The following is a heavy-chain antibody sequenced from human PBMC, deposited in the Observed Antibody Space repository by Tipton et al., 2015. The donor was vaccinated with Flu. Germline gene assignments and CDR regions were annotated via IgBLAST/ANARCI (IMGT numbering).Heavy chain of an antibody. Sequence: VQLVQSGAEVKKPGESLKISCKGSGSSFSSYWIAWVRQMPGKGLEWMGIIYPDDSDTKYSPSFQGHVTFSADKSVSTAYLQWTSLKASDTAIYFCVRQNCGGDCYPDSWGQGTLVTVSS. CDR3: VRQNCGGDCYPDS. D-gene: IGHD2-21*02. J-gene: IGHJ4*02. CDR2: IYPDDSDT. V-gene: IGHV5-51*01. CDR1: GSSFSSYW.